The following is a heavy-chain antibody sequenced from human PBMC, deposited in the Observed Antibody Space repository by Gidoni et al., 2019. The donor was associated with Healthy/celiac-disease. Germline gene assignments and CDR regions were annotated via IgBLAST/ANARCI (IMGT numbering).Heavy chain of an antibody. J-gene: IGHJ4*02. CDR1: GFTFSSYG. D-gene: IGHD3-10*01. CDR3: ARDFSGSGAFDY. Sequence: QVQLVESGGGVVQPGRSLRLSCAASGFTFSSYGMHWVRQAPGKGLEWVAVIWYDGSNKYYADSVKGRFTISRDNSKNTLYLQMNSLRAEDTAVYYCARDFSGSGAFDYWGQGTLVTVSS. CDR2: IWYDGSNK. V-gene: IGHV3-33*01.